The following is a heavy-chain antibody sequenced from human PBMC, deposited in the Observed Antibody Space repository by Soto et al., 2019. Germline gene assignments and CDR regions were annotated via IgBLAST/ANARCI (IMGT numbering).Heavy chain of an antibody. D-gene: IGHD4-17*01. CDR2: INYSGRT. CDR3: AREGYDYGDYGWFDP. J-gene: IGHJ5*02. V-gene: IGHV4-59*01. CDR1: GDSISSYY. Sequence: PSETLSLTCTVSGDSISSYYWSWIRQAPGKGLEWIGYINYSGRTNYNPSLKSRVTMSVDTSKNQFSLTLSSVTAADTAVYYCAREGYDYGDYGWFDPWGQGTLVTVSS.